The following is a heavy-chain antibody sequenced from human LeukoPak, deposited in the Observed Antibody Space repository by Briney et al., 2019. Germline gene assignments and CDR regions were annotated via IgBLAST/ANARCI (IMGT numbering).Heavy chain of an antibody. CDR3: AKEAGGGSDY. CDR1: GLTFDDYA. V-gene: IGHV3-43*02. D-gene: IGHD3-16*01. Sequence: QPGGSLRLSCAASGLTFDDYAMHWVRQAPGKGLDWVSLISGDGGSTYYADSVKGRFTISRDNSKNSLYLQMNSLRTEDTALYYCAKEAGGGSDYWGQGTLVTVSS. J-gene: IGHJ4*02. CDR2: ISGDGGST.